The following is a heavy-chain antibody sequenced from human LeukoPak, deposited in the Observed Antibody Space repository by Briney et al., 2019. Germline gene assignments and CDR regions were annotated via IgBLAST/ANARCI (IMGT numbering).Heavy chain of an antibody. V-gene: IGHV1-18*01. Sequence: ASVKVSCKASGYSFVGYGITWVRQAPGQGLEWMGWFNPENGNTNYAQKVQGRVTMTADTSTSTSYMELRSLRSDDTAVYYCARDAAGYCSSTSCSNWFDPWGQGTLVTVSS. J-gene: IGHJ5*02. CDR3: ARDAAGYCSSTSCSNWFDP. CDR2: FNPENGNT. D-gene: IGHD2-2*01. CDR1: GYSFVGYG.